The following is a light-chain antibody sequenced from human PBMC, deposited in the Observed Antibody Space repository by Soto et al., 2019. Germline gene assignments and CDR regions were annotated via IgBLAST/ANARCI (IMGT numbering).Light chain of an antibody. V-gene: IGLV7-43*01. CDR1: TGAVTSGHH. Sequence: QTVVTQEPSVTVSPGGTVTLTCASSTGAVTSGHHPNWLQQKPGQAPRTVIYSTNNKQGWTPARFSGSLLGGKAALTLSGVQPEDEAEYYCLLYYDGAQPHWVFGRGTKLTVL. CDR2: STN. CDR3: LLYYDGAQPHWV. J-gene: IGLJ3*02.